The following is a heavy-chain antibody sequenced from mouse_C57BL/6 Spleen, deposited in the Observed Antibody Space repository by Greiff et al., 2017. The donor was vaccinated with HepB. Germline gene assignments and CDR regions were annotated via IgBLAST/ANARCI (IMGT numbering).Heavy chain of an antibody. CDR2: IDPETGGT. CDR1: GYTFTDIE. D-gene: IGHD1-1*01. J-gene: IGHJ2*01. CDR3: TRATTVVATGGYFDY. Sequence: VQLQQSGAGLVRPGASVTLSCKASGYTFTDIEMHWVKKTPVHGLEWIGAIDPETGGTAYNQKFKGKAILTADKSSSTAYMELRSLTSEDSAVYYCTRATTVVATGGYFDYWGQGTTLTVSS. V-gene: IGHV1-15*01.